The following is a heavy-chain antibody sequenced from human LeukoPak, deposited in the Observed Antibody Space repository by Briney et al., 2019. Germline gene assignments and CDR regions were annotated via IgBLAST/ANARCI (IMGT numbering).Heavy chain of an antibody. CDR1: DGSISSYY. V-gene: IGHV4-59*01. J-gene: IGHJ4*02. Sequence: PSETLSLTCTVSDGSISSYYWSWIRQPPGKGLEWIGYIYYSGSTNYNPSLKSRVTISVDTSKNQFSLKLSSVTAADTAVYYCARASTGDYFDYWGQGTLVTVSS. D-gene: IGHD7-27*01. CDR3: ARASTGDYFDY. CDR2: IYYSGST.